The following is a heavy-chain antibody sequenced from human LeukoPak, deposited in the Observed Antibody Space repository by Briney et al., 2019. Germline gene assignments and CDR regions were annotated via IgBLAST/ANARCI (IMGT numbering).Heavy chain of an antibody. CDR2: IKQDGREK. D-gene: IGHD5-24*01. CDR3: ARDTARWTGAFDI. V-gene: IGHV3-7*03. CDR1: GLTFSSYW. Sequence: GSLRLSCVASGLTFSSYWMSWVRQAPGKGLEWVANIKQDGREKYYVDSVKGRFTISRDNAKKSLYLEMNSLGAEDKAVYYCARDTARWTGAFDIWGQGIMVTVSS. J-gene: IGHJ3*02.